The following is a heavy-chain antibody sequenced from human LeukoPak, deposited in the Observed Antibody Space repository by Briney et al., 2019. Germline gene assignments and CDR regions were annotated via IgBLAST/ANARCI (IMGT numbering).Heavy chain of an antibody. Sequence: PSETLSLTCAVHGGSFSGYYWSWIRQPPGKGLEWIGEINHSGSTNYNPSLKSRVTISVDTSKNQFSLKLSSVTAADTAVYYCARVGEIWGQGTLVTVSS. CDR1: GGSFSGYY. J-gene: IGHJ4*02. D-gene: IGHD3-16*01. CDR2: INHSGST. CDR3: ARVGEI. V-gene: IGHV4-34*01.